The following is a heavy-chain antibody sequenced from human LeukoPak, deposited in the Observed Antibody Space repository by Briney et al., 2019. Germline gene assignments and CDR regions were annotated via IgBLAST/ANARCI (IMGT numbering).Heavy chain of an antibody. CDR2: ISGSGGST. V-gene: IGHV3-23*01. CDR3: ANRPPYSSSSENWFDP. Sequence: PSETLSLTCAVYGGSFSGYYWSWVRQAPGKGLEWVSAISGSGGSTYYADSVKGRFTISRDNSKNTLYLQMNSLRAEDTAVYYCANRPPYSSSSENWFDPWGQGTLVTVSS. D-gene: IGHD6-6*01. J-gene: IGHJ5*02. CDR1: GGSFSGYY.